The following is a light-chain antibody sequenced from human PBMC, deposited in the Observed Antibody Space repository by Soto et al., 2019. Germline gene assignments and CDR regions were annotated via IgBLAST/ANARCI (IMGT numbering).Light chain of an antibody. CDR3: QSYYSSLGGVI. V-gene: IGLV1-40*01. CDR1: SSNIGAYYD. Sequence: QSVLTQPPSVSGAPGQRVTISCTGSSSNIGAYYDVHWYQQLPGTAPKLLIYANTNRPSGFPYRFSGSKSGTSASLAITGLQAEDEADYYCQSYYSSLGGVIFGGGTKVSVL. J-gene: IGLJ2*01. CDR2: ANT.